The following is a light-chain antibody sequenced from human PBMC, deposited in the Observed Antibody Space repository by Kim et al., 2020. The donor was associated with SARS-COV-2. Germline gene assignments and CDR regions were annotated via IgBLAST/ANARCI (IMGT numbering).Light chain of an antibody. J-gene: IGKJ1*01. V-gene: IGKV3-20*01. CDR2: GAS. Sequence: SPGERATLSCRTSQTATSSYLAWYQQKPGQAPRLLIYGASSRATGIPDRFSGSGSGTDFTLTISRLEPEDFAVYYCQQYASSPPTFGQGTKVDIK. CDR3: QQYASSPPT. CDR1: QTATSSY.